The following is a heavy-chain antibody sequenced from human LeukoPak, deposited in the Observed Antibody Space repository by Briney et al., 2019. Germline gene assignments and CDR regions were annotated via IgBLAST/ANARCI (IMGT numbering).Heavy chain of an antibody. Sequence: SGTLSLTCAVSGGSISSSNWWSGVRPPPGKGLEWIGEIYHSGSTNYNPSLKSRVTISVDKSKNQFSLKLSSVTAADTAVYYFARGRIYCTNGVCYFRFDYWGQGTLVTVSS. CDR2: IYHSGST. CDR1: GGSISSSNW. D-gene: IGHD2-8*01. CDR3: ARGRIYCTNGVCYFRFDY. V-gene: IGHV4-4*02. J-gene: IGHJ4*02.